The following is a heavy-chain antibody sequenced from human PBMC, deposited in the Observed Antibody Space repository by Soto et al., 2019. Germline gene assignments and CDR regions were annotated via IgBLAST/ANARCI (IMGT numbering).Heavy chain of an antibody. CDR2: TKSKTDGGTT. J-gene: IGHJ4*02. D-gene: IGHD6-13*01. V-gene: IGHV3-15*01. CDR3: TTETQQLVRGPQAFDY. Sequence: PGGSMKLSDAASGFTSSNAWMSWVRQAPGKGLEWVGRTKSKTDGGTTAYAAPVKGRFTISRDDSKNTLYLQMNSLKTEDTAVYYCTTETQQLVRGPQAFDYWGQGTLVTVSS. CDR1: GFTSSNAW.